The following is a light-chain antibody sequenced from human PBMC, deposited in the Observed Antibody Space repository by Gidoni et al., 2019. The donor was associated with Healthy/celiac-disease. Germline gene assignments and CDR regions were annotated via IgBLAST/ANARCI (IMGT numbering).Light chain of an antibody. CDR2: RNN. J-gene: IGLJ1*01. Sequence: QSVLTHPPSPSGPPWPRVTISCSGSRSNIGSNYVDWYQQLTGTAPKLLIYRNNQRLSGVPDRFSGSKSGTSASLAISGLRSEDEADYYCAAWDDSLSGSYVFGTGTKVTVL. CDR3: AAWDDSLSGSYV. CDR1: RSNIGSNY. V-gene: IGLV1-47*01.